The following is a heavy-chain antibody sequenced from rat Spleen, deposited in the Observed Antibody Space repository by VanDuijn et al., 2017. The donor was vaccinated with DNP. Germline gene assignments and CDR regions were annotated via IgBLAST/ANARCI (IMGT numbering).Heavy chain of an antibody. V-gene: IGHV5-27*01. CDR2: ISTSGGST. Sequence: EVQLVESGGGLVQPGGSLKLSCAASGFTFSDYNMAWVRQAPKKGLEWVADISTSGGSTYYRDSVKGRFTISRDNARSTLYLQMDSLTSEDTATYYCATHRSYYGYWGQGVMVTVSS. CDR3: ATHRSYYGY. CDR1: GFTFSDYN. D-gene: IGHD1-7*01. J-gene: IGHJ2*01.